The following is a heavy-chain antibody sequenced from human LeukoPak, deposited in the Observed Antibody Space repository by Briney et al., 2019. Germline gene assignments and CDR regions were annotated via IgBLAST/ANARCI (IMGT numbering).Heavy chain of an antibody. CDR1: GGSISSSSYY. CDR2: IYYSGST. Sequence: PSETLSLTCTVSGGSISSSSYYWGWIRQPPGKGLEWIGSIYYSGSTYYNPSLKSRVTISLDKSKNQFSLKLSSVTAAETAAYYCARIPNYDILTGYRSFYYYYYMDVWGKGTTVTVSS. CDR3: ARIPNYDILTGYRSFYYYYYMDV. J-gene: IGHJ6*03. V-gene: IGHV4-39*01. D-gene: IGHD3-9*01.